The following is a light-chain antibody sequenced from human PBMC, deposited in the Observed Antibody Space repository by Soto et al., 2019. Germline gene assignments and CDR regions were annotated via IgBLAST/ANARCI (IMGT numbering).Light chain of an antibody. CDR1: QSVSTN. J-gene: IGKJ1*01. V-gene: IGKV3-15*01. CDR3: QQYNSWRS. Sequence: EIVLTQSPVTLSVSPGESATLSCRASQSVSTNLAWYQQKPGQAPRLLIYGAYTRATAVPDRFSGSGSGTDFTLTISSLQSEDFAVYYCQQYNSWRSFGQGTKVESK. CDR2: GAY.